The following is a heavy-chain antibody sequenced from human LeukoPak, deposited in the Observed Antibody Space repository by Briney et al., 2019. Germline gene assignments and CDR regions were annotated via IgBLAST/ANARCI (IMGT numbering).Heavy chain of an antibody. V-gene: IGHV3-30*02. Sequence: PGGSLRLSCAASGFTFSSYGMHWVRQAPGKGLEWVAFIRYDGSNKYYADSVKGRFTISRDNAKNSLYLQMNSLRAEDTALYYCAKDSVGAGVGNWQQLVPDAFDIWGQGTMVTVSS. J-gene: IGHJ3*02. CDR2: IRYDGSNK. CDR3: AKDSVGAGVGNWQQLVPDAFDI. D-gene: IGHD6-13*01. CDR1: GFTFSSYG.